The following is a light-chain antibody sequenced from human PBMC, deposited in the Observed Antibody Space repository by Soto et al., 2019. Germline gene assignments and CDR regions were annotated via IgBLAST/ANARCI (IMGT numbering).Light chain of an antibody. Sequence: QSALTQPASVSGSPGQSITISCTGTSSDVGSYNLVSWYQQHPGKAPKLMIYEGSKRPSGVSNRFSGSKSGNTASLAISGLQSEDEADYLCAAWDDSLKAWVFGGGTKLTVL. CDR3: AAWDDSLKAWV. V-gene: IGLV2-14*02. J-gene: IGLJ3*02. CDR1: SSDVGSYNL. CDR2: EGS.